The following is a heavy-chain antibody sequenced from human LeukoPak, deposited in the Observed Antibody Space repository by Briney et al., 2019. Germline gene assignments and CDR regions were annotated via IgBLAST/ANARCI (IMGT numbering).Heavy chain of an antibody. V-gene: IGHV3-7*01. CDR3: ARELAGSGSYHHY. D-gene: IGHD3-10*01. CDR1: GFTFSSYW. CDR2: INQDGSEK. J-gene: IGHJ4*02. Sequence: GGSLRLSCAASGFTFSSYWMSWVRQAPGKGLEWVANINQDGSEKYYVDSVKGRFTISRDNAKNSLYLQMNSLRAEDTAVYYCARELAGSGSYHHYWGQGTLVTVSS.